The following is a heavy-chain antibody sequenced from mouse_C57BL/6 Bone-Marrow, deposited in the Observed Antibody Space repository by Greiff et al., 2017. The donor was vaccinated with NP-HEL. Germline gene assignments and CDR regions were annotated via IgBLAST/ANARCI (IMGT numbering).Heavy chain of an antibody. V-gene: IGHV1-80*01. Sequence: QVQLKQSGAELVKPGASVKISCKASGYEFSNYWMNWVKQRPGKGLEWIGQIYPGDGDTNYNGKFKDKATLTADKSSSTAYRQLSRLTSEDSAVYFCARGAYWGQGTLVTVSA. CDR3: ARGAY. J-gene: IGHJ3*01. CDR1: GYEFSNYW. CDR2: IYPGDGDT.